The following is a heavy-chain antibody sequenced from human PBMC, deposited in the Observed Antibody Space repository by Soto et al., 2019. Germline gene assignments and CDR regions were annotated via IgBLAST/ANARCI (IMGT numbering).Heavy chain of an antibody. J-gene: IGHJ5*02. V-gene: IGHV3-30-3*01. CDR1: GFTFSSYA. CDR2: ISYDGSNK. CDR3: ARQGVAAGRGWFDP. D-gene: IGHD6-13*01. Sequence: GGSLRLSCAASGFTFSSYAMHWVRQAPGKGLEWVAVISYDGSNKYYADSVKGRFTISRDNSKNTLYLQMNSLRAEDTALYYCARQGVAAGRGWFDPWGQGALVTVSS.